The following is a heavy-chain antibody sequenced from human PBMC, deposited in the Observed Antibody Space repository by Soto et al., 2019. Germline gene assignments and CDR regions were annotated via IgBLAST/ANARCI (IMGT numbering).Heavy chain of an antibody. Sequence: QVQLVESGGGVVQPGRSLRLSCAASGFMFSNHGMHWVRQAPGKGLEWVAVIWSDGNNRYYADSVKGRFTFSRDNSKNTLYLQMNSLRAEDTAVYYCVRGDNWNDEASDYWGQGTLVTVSS. V-gene: IGHV3-33*01. J-gene: IGHJ4*02. CDR2: IWSDGNNR. D-gene: IGHD1-1*01. CDR3: VRGDNWNDEASDY. CDR1: GFMFSNHG.